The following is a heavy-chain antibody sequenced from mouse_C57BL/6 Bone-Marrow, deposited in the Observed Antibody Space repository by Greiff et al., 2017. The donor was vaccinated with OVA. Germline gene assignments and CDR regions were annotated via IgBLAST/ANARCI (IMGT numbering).Heavy chain of an antibody. CDR1: GYAFSSYW. D-gene: IGHD1-1*01. Sequence: QVQLKESGAELVKPGASVKISCKASGYAFSSYWMNWVKQRPGKGLEWIGQIYPGDGDTNYNGKFKGKATLTADKSSSTAYMQLSSLTSEDSAVYFCARGYYGSIWFAYWGQGTLVTVSA. V-gene: IGHV1-80*01. CDR2: IYPGDGDT. J-gene: IGHJ3*01. CDR3: ARGYYGSIWFAY.